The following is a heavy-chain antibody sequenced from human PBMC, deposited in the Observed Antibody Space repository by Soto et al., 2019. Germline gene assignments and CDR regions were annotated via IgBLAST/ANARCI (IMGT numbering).Heavy chain of an antibody. CDR3: AREGSYSAYNFAHGIQLWSFDF. CDR1: CGSINTFY. CDR2: IFSSGST. D-gene: IGHD5-12*01. Sequence: KLSETLSLTCTVSCGSINTFYWSWVRQPAGKGLEWIGRIFSSGSTSFNPSLESRVAMSVDTSKNHFSLNLSSVTAADMAVYYCAREGSYSAYNFAHGIQLWSFDFWGQGARVTVSS. V-gene: IGHV4-4*07. J-gene: IGHJ4*02.